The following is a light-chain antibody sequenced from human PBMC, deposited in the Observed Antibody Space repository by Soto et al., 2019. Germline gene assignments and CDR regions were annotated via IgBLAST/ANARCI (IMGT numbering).Light chain of an antibody. CDR2: AAS. J-gene: IGKJ2*01. CDR3: QQSFTTPYT. V-gene: IGKV1-39*01. CDR1: QXIYNY. Sequence: DIQMTQSPSSLSASVGDRVTITCRASQXIYNYLNWYQQKPGKAPKVLIYAASSLQSGVPSRFSGRRSGTDFTLTISSLQPEDFATYYCQQSFTTPYTFGQGTRLDI.